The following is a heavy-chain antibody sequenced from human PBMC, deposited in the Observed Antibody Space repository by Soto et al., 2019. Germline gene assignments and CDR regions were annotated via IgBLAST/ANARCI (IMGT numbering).Heavy chain of an antibody. V-gene: IGHV3-23*01. CDR2: ISGSGGST. CDR3: AKNGDYGWFDP. J-gene: IGHJ5*02. CDR1: GFTFSSYA. D-gene: IGHD4-17*01. Sequence: GSLRLSCAASGFTFSSYAMTWVRQAPGKGLEWVSGISGSGGSTYYGDTVKGRFTISRDISKNTLYLQMNSLRAEDTAVYYCAKNGDYGWFDPWGQGTLVTVSS.